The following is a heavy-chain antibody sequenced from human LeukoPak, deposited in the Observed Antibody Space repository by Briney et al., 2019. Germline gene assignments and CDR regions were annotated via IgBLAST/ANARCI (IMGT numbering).Heavy chain of an antibody. Sequence: ASVKVSCKAFGYTFGTSSITWVRQAPGQRLEWMGWISPNNGNTHYAQRVQGRVTLTTDTSTSTAYLARRSLRSDDTAIYYCTRVRDSNNWWGPFDVWGQGTTVTVSS. J-gene: IGHJ3*01. D-gene: IGHD6-13*01. CDR3: TRVRDSNNWWGPFDV. V-gene: IGHV1-18*01. CDR2: ISPNNGNT. CDR1: GYTFGTSS.